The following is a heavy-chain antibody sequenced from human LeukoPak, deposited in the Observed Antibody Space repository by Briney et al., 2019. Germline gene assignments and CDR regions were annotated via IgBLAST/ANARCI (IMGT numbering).Heavy chain of an antibody. CDR3: AAASRSDHADRSAYHFDY. Sequence: SETLSLTCTVSGGSISNGEYYWNWMRQHPGKGLEWIGYTSHRWGSHYNPSLKSRVTIVVDTSKNQFSLELASVIAADTAVYYCAAASRSDHADRSAYHFDYWGQGSLVIVSS. J-gene: IGHJ4*02. CDR2: TSHRWGS. D-gene: IGHD3-22*01. CDR1: GGSISNGEYY. V-gene: IGHV4-31*03.